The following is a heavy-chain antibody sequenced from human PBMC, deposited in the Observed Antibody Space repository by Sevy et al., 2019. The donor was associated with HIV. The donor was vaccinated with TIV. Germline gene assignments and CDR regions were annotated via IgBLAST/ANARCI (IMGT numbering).Heavy chain of an antibody. CDR3: ARQGDLDYFDY. CDR2: IYPGNSDT. CDR1: GYDFTPYW. Sequence: GESLKISCKGSGYDFTPYWIGWVRQMPGQGLEWMGIIYPGNSDTGYSPSFQGQVTIPVDKSINTAFLQWSSLRASDTAIYYCARQGDLDYFDYWGQGTLVTVSS. V-gene: IGHV5-51*01. J-gene: IGHJ4*02. D-gene: IGHD3-10*01.